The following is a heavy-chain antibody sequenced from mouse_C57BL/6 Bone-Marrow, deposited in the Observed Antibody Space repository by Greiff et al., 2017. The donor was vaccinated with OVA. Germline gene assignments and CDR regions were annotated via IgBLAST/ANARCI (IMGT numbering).Heavy chain of an antibody. D-gene: IGHD6-1*01. J-gene: IGHJ3*01. CDR2: INPNYGTT. CDR3: SKRGQGFAY. V-gene: IGHV1-39*01. Sequence: EVKLMESGPELVKPGASVKISCKASGYSFTDYNLNWVKQSNGKSLEWIGVINPNYGTTSYNQKFKGKATLTVDQSSSTAYMQLNSLTSEDSAVYYCSKRGQGFAYWGQGTLVTVSA. CDR1: GYSFTDYN.